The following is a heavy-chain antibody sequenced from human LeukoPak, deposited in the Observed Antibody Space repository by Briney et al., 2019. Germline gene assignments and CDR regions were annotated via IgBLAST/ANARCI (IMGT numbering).Heavy chain of an antibody. J-gene: IGHJ1*01. CDR3: ARDVGVVLTID. Sequence: GGSLRLSCAASGFTFSSYWMSWVRQAPGKGLEWVANIKEDGSDKYYVDSVKGRFTISRDNAKNSLYLQMNSLRAEDTAVYYCARDVGVVLTIDWGQGTLVTVSS. D-gene: IGHD5-12*01. CDR2: IKEDGSDK. V-gene: IGHV3-7*01. CDR1: GFTFSSYW.